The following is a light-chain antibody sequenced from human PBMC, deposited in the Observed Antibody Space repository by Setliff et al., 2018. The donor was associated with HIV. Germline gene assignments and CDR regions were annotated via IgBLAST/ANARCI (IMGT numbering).Light chain of an antibody. CDR1: TGAVTSNNY. CDR2: TTN. CDR3: LLYYGGAQLV. Sequence: QAVVTQEPSLTVYPGGTVTLTCASSTGAVTSNNYPSWFQQKPGQAPRTLIYTTNSKHSWTPARFSGPLLGGKAALTLSSVQPEDEAEYYCLLYYGGAQLVFGGGTKVTVL. V-gene: IGLV7-43*01. J-gene: IGLJ2*01.